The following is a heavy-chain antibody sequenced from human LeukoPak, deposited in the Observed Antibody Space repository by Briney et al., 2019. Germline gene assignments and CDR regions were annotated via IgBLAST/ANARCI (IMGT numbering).Heavy chain of an antibody. CDR2: ISYDGSNK. J-gene: IGHJ6*02. CDR3: ARDSGGYSRIYYYYGMDV. CDR1: GFTFSSYA. D-gene: IGHD6-13*01. V-gene: IGHV3-30-3*01. Sequence: GGSLRLSCAASGFTFSSYAMHWVRQAPGKGLEWVAVISYDGSNKYYADSVKGRFTISRDNSKNTLYLQMNSLGAEDTAVYYCARDSGGYSRIYYYYGMDVWGQGTTVTVSS.